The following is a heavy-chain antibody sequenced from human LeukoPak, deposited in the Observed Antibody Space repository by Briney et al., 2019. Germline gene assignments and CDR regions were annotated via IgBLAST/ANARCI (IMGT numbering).Heavy chain of an antibody. CDR3: ARWRPGYLDSFAIYGDYAHAFDI. CDR1: GYSFTSYW. CDR2: IYPGDSDT. J-gene: IGHJ3*02. Sequence: GESLKISCKGSGYSFTSYWIGWVRQMPGKGLEWMGIIYPGDSDTRYSPSLQGQVTISADKSISTAYLQWSSLKASDTAMYYCARWRPGYLDSFAIYGDYAHAFDIWGQGTMVTVSS. V-gene: IGHV5-51*01. D-gene: IGHD4-17*01.